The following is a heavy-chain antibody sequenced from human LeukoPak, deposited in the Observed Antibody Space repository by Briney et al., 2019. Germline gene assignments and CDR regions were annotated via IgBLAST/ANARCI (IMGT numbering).Heavy chain of an antibody. CDR1: GGTFSSYA. D-gene: IGHD3-3*01. V-gene: IGHV1-69*01. J-gene: IGHJ4*02. CDR3: ARGLRFLEWLLDY. CDR2: IIPIFGTA. Sequence: GSSGKVSCKAAGGTFSSYAISWVRQAPGQGLEWMGGIIPIFGTANYAQKFQGRVTITADESTSTAYMELSSLRSEDTAVYYCARGLRFLEWLLDYWGQGTLATVS.